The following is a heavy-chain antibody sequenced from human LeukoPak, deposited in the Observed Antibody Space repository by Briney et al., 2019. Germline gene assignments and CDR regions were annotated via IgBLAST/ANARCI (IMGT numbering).Heavy chain of an antibody. J-gene: IGHJ4*02. CDR2: IIPIFGTA. CDR1: GGTFSSYA. V-gene: IGHV1-69*06. D-gene: IGHD1-26*01. CDR3: ARYSKGLLVRGYYFDY. Sequence: GASVKVSCKASGGTFSSYAISWVRQAPGQGLEWMGGIIPIFGTANYAQKFQGRVTITADKSTSTAYMELSSLRSEDTAVYYCARYSKGLLVRGYYFDYWGQGTLVTVSS.